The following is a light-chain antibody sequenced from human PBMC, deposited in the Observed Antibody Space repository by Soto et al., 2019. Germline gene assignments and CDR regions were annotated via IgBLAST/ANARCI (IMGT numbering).Light chain of an antibody. J-gene: IGLJ2*01. Sequence: QSALTQPASVSGSPGQSITISCTGTSSDIGAYKYVFWYQQHPGRAPKLMIYEVIHRPSGVSSRFSGSKSGKTASLSISGLQADDEADYYCSSYTSSRTLVFGGGTQLTVL. V-gene: IGLV2-14*01. CDR1: SSDIGAYKY. CDR3: SSYTSSRTLV. CDR2: EVI.